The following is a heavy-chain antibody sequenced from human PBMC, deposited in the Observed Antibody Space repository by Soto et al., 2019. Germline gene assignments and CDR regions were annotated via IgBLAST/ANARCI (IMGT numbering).Heavy chain of an antibody. V-gene: IGHV4-4*02. J-gene: IGHJ4*02. Sequence: QVQLQESGPGLVESSGTLSLTCEVSSGSISSRNWWCCVRQPPGEGRGWIGEIYDTGATNYNPSLKSRVTMTIDKSKVQFALNLRSATAADTAVYYWERVFSSGSGCMYYFDYWGQGILVSVSS. CDR1: SGSISSRNW. CDR2: IYDTGAT. D-gene: IGHD6-25*01. CDR3: ERVFSSGSGCMYYFDY.